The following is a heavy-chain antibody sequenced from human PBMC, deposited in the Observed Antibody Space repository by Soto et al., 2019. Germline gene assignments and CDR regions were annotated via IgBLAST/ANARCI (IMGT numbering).Heavy chain of an antibody. Sequence: SETLSLTCAVYGGSFSGYYWSWIRQPPGKGLEWIGEINHSGSTNYNPSLKSRVTISVDTSKNQFSLKLSSVTAADTAVYYCARGRRIWRDVAGTVNDARGQESLLTVSA. CDR1: GGSFSGYY. D-gene: IGHD3-3*01. CDR3: ARGRRIWRDVAGTVNDA. CDR2: INHSGST. V-gene: IGHV4-34*01. J-gene: IGHJ5*02.